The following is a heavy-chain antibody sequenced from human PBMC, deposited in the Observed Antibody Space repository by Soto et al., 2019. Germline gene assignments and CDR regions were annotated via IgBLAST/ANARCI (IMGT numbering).Heavy chain of an antibody. J-gene: IGHJ6*02. CDR3: ARDERNLLGGRTYYYYGMDV. CDR2: ISSDGNNQ. CDR1: GFTSSSFV. Sequence: PGGSLRLSCAASGFTSSSFVIHWVRQAPGKGLEWLAVISSDGNNQYYADSVKGRFTISRDNSKKTLYLQMNSLRAEDTAVYYCARDERNLLGGRTYYYYGMDVWGQGTTVTVSS. D-gene: IGHD3-16*01. V-gene: IGHV3-30*03.